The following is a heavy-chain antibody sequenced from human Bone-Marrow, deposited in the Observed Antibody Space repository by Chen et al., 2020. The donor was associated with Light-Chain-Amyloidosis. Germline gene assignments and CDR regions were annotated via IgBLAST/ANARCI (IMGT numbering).Heavy chain of an antibody. V-gene: IGHV1-69*01. D-gene: IGHD6-6*01. CDR1: GGTVSVYA. CDR3: ARDVQLEGTGWFDP. J-gene: IGHJ5*02. CDR2: IIPIFGTA. Sequence: QVQVVQAGAEVKKPGSSVKVACKASGGTVSVYAISWVRQAPGQGLEWMGGIIPIFGTANYAQKFHCRVTITADESTSTAYMELSSLRSEDTAVYYCARDVQLEGTGWFDPWGQGTLVTVSS.